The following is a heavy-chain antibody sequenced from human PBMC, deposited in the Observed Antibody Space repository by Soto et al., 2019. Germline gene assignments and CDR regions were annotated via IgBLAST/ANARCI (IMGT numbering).Heavy chain of an antibody. D-gene: IGHD3-22*01. CDR1: GDTSTSYY. Sequence: SETLSLTCTVSGDTSTSYYWGWIRQAPGKGLEWIGHIHNSGTSTHNPSLNGRVTISIDMSKKQFSLKLTSLASADTAVYYCARDFYDSVGYTWFDSWSQGTLVTVSS. V-gene: IGHV4-59*01. J-gene: IGHJ5*01. CDR3: ARDFYDSVGYTWFDS. CDR2: IHNSGTS.